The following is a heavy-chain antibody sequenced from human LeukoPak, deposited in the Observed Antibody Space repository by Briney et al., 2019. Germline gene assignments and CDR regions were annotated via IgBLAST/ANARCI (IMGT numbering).Heavy chain of an antibody. CDR3: AHSQDRVGDLAPFDY. D-gene: IGHD3-10*01. Sequence: KESGPTLVKPTQTLTLTCTFSGFPLTTSGVGVGWIRQPPGKALEWLALIYWDDDKRYSPSLKSRLTITKDTSKNQVALTMTNIDPMHTDTFVCAHSQDRVGDLAPFDYWGQRTLVTASS. CDR2: IYWDDDK. V-gene: IGHV2-5*02. J-gene: IGHJ4*02. CDR1: GFPLTTSGVG.